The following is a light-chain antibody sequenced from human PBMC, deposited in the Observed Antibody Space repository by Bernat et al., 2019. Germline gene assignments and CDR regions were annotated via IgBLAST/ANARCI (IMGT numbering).Light chain of an antibody. V-gene: IGKV2-30*01. CDR3: MQGTRWPWT. CDR2: KVS. Sequence: DVVMSQSPLSLPVTPGQPASISCRSSQSLVDSDGNTYLHWFQQRPGRSPRRLIYKVSNRDAGVPDRFSGSGSGTDFTLKISGVEAEDVGVYYCMQGTRWPWTFGKGTKVEIK. J-gene: IGKJ1*01. CDR1: QSLVDSDGNTY.